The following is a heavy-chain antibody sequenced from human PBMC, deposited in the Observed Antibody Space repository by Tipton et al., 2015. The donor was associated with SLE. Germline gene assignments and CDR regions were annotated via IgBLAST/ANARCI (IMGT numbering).Heavy chain of an antibody. Sequence: TLSLTCIVSRYSISSGYYWGWMRQALGKELEWIGSFYHSANTYYNPSLTSRVTISADTSKNQFSLRLTSVTAADTALYYCGRARVGMGYVFDIWGQGTMVTVSS. J-gene: IGHJ3*02. D-gene: IGHD5-24*01. CDR1: RYSISSGYY. CDR3: GRARVGMGYVFDI. CDR2: FYHSANT. V-gene: IGHV4-38-2*02.